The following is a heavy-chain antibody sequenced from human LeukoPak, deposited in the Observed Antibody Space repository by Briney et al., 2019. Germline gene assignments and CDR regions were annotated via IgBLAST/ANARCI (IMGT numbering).Heavy chain of an antibody. V-gene: IGHV3-30*02. CDR2: IRYDGSIK. CDR1: GFTFSNYE. Sequence: PGGSLRLSCAASGFTFSNYEMNWVRQAPGKGLEWVAFIRYDGSIKHYADSVKGRVTISRDNSKNTLYLQMNSLRAEDTAVYYCAKGSQYNILTGFIVGAMDDFDHWGQGTLVTVSS. D-gene: IGHD3-9*01. J-gene: IGHJ4*02. CDR3: AKGSQYNILTGFIVGAMDDFDH.